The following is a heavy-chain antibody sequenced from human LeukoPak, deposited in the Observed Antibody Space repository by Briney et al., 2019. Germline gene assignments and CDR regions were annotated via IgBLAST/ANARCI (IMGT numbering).Heavy chain of an antibody. J-gene: IGHJ6*03. CDR1: GGSISSYY. CDR2: IYTSGST. CDR3: ARHGRGYSYGIYYYYYMDV. V-gene: IGHV4-4*09. Sequence: TSETLSLTCTVSGGSISSYYWSWIRQPPGKGLEWIGYIYTSGSTNYNPSLKSRVTISVDTSKNQFSLKLSSVTAADTAVYYCARHGRGYSYGIYYYYYMDVWGKGTTVTVSS. D-gene: IGHD5-18*01.